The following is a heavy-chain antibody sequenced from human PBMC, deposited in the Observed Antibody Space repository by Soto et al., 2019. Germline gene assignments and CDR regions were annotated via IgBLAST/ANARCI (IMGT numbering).Heavy chain of an antibody. Sequence: ASVKVSCKASGYTFSRYGIGWVRQAPGQGLEWMGWISGYNGDTNYAQKFQGRVTMTIDTSTTTAYMELRSLTSDDTAVYYCAKNGQPPYYYYGLDVWGQGTTVTVSS. CDR2: ISGYNGDT. J-gene: IGHJ6*02. CDR1: GYTFSRYG. CDR3: AKNGQPPYYYYGLDV. D-gene: IGHD2-8*01. V-gene: IGHV1-18*01.